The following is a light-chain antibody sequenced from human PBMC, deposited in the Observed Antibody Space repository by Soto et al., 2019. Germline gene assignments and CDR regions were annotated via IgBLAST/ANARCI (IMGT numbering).Light chain of an antibody. CDR1: SSDVGGYNY. Sequence: QSVLAQPASVSGSPGQSITISCTGTSSDVGGYNYVSWYQQHPGKAPKLIIYEVSNRPSGVSNRFSGSKSGNTASLTISGLQAEDDTDYYCTSYTSRNTYVFGTGTKVTVL. V-gene: IGLV2-14*01. J-gene: IGLJ1*01. CDR2: EVS. CDR3: TSYTSRNTYV.